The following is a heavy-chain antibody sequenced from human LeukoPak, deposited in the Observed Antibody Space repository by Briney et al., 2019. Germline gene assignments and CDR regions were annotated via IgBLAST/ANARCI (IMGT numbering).Heavy chain of an antibody. V-gene: IGHV4-34*01. Sequence: SETLSLTCAVYGGSFSGYYWSWIRQPPGKGLEWIGEINHSGSTNYNPSLKSRVTISVDTSKNQFSLKLSSVTAADTAVYYCARDTDYYDSSGYGGVVDHWGQGTLVTVSS. CDR2: INHSGST. J-gene: IGHJ4*02. CDR3: ARDTDYYDSSGYGGVVDH. CDR1: GGSFSGYY. D-gene: IGHD3-22*01.